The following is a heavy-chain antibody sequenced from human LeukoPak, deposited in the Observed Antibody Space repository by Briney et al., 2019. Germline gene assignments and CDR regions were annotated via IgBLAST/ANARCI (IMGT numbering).Heavy chain of an antibody. CDR2: ISYDGSNK. Sequence: SGGSLRLSCAASGFTFSSCAMHWARQAPGKGLEWVAFISYDGSNKYYADSVKGRFTISRDNSKNTLYLQMNSLRAEDTAVYYCAREGCSSTSCYFRSFSWSSWFDPWGQGTLVTVSS. D-gene: IGHD2-2*01. J-gene: IGHJ5*02. CDR1: GFTFSSCA. V-gene: IGHV3-30-3*01. CDR3: AREGCSSTSCYFRSFSWSSWFDP.